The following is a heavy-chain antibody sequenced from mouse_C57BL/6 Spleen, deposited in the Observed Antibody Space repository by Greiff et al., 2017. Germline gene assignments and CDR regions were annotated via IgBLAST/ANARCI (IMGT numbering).Heavy chain of an antibody. CDR2: FHPYNDDT. CDR3: VRSSSYYTLYWYFDV. V-gene: IGHV1-47*01. D-gene: IGHD2-12*01. J-gene: IGHJ1*03. CDR1: GYTFTTYP. Sequence: VQLQESGAELVKPGASVKMSCKASGYTFTTYPIEWMKQNHGKSLEWIGNFHPYNDDTKYNEKFKGKATLTVEKSSSTVYLELSLLTSDYSSFYYCVRSSSYYTLYWYFDVGGTVTTVTVSS.